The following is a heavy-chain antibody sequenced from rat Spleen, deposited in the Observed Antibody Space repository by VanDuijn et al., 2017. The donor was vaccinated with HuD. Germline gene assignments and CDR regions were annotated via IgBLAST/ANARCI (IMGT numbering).Heavy chain of an antibody. CDR3: TTYSDYATSPFGY. CDR2: ITNASGRT. D-gene: IGHD1-6*01. Sequence: EVQLVESGGGLVQPGGSLKLSCVASGFTFNNYWMTWIRQAPGKGLEWVASITNASGRTYYPDSVKGRFTISRDTAQNTLYLQMNSLRSEDTATYYCTTYSDYATSPFGYWGRGALVTVSS. CDR1: GFTFNNYW. V-gene: IGHV5-31*01. J-gene: IGHJ3*01.